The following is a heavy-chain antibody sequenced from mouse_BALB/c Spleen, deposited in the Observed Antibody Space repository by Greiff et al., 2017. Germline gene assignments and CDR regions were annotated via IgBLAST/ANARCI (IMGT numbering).Heavy chain of an antibody. D-gene: IGHD1-2*01. Sequence: EVKLMESGGGLVKPGGSLRLSCAASGFTFSSYTMSWVRQTPEKRLEWVATISSGGSYTYYPDSVKGRFTISRDNAKNTLYLQMSSLKSEDTAMYYCTRVVLRPSYAMDYWGQGTSVTVSS. CDR3: TRVVLRPSYAMDY. CDR2: ISSGGSYT. V-gene: IGHV5-6-4*01. CDR1: GFTFSSYT. J-gene: IGHJ4*01.